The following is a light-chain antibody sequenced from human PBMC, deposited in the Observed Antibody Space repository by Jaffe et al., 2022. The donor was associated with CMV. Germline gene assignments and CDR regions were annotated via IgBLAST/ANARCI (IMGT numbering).Light chain of an antibody. V-gene: IGLV2-14*03. CDR2: DVN. J-gene: IGLJ1*01. CDR1: SSDIGDYNS. CDR3: SSRSSSNTLYV. Sequence: QSALTQPASVSGSPGQSLTVSCTGSSSDIGDYNSVSWFQQHPGKAPKLIIRDVNDRPSGISKRFSGSKSGNTASLTISGLRTEDEGDYYCSSRSSSNTLYVFGTGTKVTV.